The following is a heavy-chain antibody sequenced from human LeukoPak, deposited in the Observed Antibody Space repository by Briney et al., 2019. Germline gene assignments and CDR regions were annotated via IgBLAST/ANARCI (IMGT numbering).Heavy chain of an antibody. V-gene: IGHV4-34*01. CDR3: ARGLAKGVDY. J-gene: IGHJ4*02. CDR1: GGSFSGYY. Sequence: SETLSLTCAVYGGSFSGYYWSWIRQPPGKGLEWIGEINHSGSTNYHPSLKSRVTISVDTSKNQFSLKLSSVTAADTAVYYCARGLAKGVDYWGQGTLVTVSS. CDR2: INHSGST. D-gene: IGHD3-16*01.